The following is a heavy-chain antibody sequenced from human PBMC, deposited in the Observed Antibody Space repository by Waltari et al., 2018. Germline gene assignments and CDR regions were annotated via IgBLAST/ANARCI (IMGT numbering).Heavy chain of an antibody. V-gene: IGHV3-48*04. CDR3: ARDRDWAFDI. Sequence: EVQLVESGGGLVQPGGSLRLSCAASGFTFGSFTMNWFRQAPGKGLEWVSYISGDSGSIHYADAVKGRITVSRDNAKNSLYLQMSSLTAEDTAVFYCARDRDWAFDIWGQGTMVTVSS. CDR2: ISGDSGSI. D-gene: IGHD2-21*01. CDR1: GFTFGSFT. J-gene: IGHJ3*02.